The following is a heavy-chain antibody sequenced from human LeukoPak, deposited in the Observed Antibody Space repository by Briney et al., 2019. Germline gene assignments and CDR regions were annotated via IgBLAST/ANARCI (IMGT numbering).Heavy chain of an antibody. CDR2: IYATGST. D-gene: IGHD2-2*01. CDR3: ARPPRYCSSTSCYAIRDYYYYMDV. V-gene: IGHV4-4*07. J-gene: IGHJ6*03. CDR1: GGSISNYY. Sequence: SSETLSLTCTVSGGSISNYYWNWIRQPAGKGLEWIGRIYATGSTNYNPSLKSRVTMSVDTSKNQFSLKLSSVTAADTAVYYCARPPRYCSSTSCYAIRDYYYYMDVWGKGTTVTVSS.